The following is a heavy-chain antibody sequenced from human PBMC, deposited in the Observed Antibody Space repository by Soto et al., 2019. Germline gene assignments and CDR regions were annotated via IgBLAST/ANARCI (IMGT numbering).Heavy chain of an antibody. CDR3: ARECDFWRTTHYFDY. CDR2: IYYSGST. Sequence: QVQLQESGPGLVKPSQTLSLTCTVSGGSISSGGYYWSWIRQHPGKGLEWIGYIYYSGSTYYNPYLKSRVTISVDTSKNQFSLKLSSVTAADTAVYYCARECDFWRTTHYFDYWGQGTLVTVSS. CDR1: GGSISSGGYY. D-gene: IGHD3-3*01. J-gene: IGHJ4*02. V-gene: IGHV4-31*03.